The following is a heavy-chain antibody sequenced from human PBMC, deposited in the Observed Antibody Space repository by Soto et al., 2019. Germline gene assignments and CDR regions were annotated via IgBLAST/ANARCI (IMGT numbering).Heavy chain of an antibody. J-gene: IGHJ3*02. CDR2: IKQDGSEK. CDR3: ARDSYFDDSSGYLDI. V-gene: IGHV3-7*01. CDR1: GFTFSSYW. D-gene: IGHD3-22*01. Sequence: GGSLRLSCAASGFTFSSYWMSWVRQAPGKGLEWVANIKQDGSEKYYVDSVKGRFTISRDNAKNSLYLQMNSLRAEDTAVYYCARDSYFDDSSGYLDIWGQGTMLTVSS.